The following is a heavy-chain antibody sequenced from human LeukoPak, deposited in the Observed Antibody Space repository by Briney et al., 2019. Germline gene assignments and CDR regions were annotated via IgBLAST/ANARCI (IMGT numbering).Heavy chain of an antibody. CDR1: GGSFSGYY. V-gene: IGHV4-34*01. CDR2: INHSGST. Sequence: SETLSLTCAVYGGSFSGYYWSWIRQPPGKGLEWMGEINHSGSTNYNPSLKSRVTISVDTSKNQFSLKLSSVTAADTAVYYCASNPFDGSSNFDYWGQGTLVTVSS. J-gene: IGHJ4*02. CDR3: ASNPFDGSSNFDY. D-gene: IGHD6-13*01.